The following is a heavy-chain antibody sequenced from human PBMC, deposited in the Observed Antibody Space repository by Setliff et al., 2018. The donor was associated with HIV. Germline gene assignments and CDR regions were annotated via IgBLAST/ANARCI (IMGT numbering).Heavy chain of an antibody. D-gene: IGHD3-16*01. V-gene: IGHV4-31*03. CDR2: IYYSGNP. CDR1: GGSISSGGYY. CDR3: ARRSPGGGYYMDV. Sequence: SETLSLTCTVSGGSISSGGYYWSWIRQHPGKGLEWIGYIYYSGNPFYNPSLKSRVTISLDTSKNQSSLNLSSVTAADTAVYYCARRSPGGGYYMDVWGKGTTVTVSS. J-gene: IGHJ6*03.